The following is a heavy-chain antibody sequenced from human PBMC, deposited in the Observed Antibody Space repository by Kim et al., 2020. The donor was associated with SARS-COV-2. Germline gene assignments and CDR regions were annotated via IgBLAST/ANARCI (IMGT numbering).Heavy chain of an antibody. CDR3: SRAVYYDSSGYYQNDAFD. J-gene: IGHJ3*02. D-gene: IGHD3-22*01. CDR1: GGSISSYY. V-gene: IGHV4-59*13. Sequence: SETLSLTCTVSGGSISSYYWSWIRQPPGKGLEWIGYIYYSGSTNYNPSLKSRVTITVDTSKNQFSLKLSSVTAADTAVYYCSRAVYYDSSGYYQNDAFD. CDR2: IYYSGST.